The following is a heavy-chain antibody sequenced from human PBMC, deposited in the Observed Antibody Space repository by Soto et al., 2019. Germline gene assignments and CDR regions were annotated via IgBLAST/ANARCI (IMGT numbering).Heavy chain of an antibody. D-gene: IGHD2-15*01. J-gene: IGHJ4*02. CDR3: ARLALRMAPMRINFDY. Sequence: QLQLQESGPGLVKPSETLSLTCSVSGDSISSESYYWGWIRQPPGKGLEWIGNLYHNGNTYYNPSLKSRVTISADTSKNQISLEVTSVTAADTAVYYCARLALRMAPMRINFDYWGQGTQVTVAT. CDR2: LYHNGNT. CDR1: GDSISSESYY. V-gene: IGHV4-39*01.